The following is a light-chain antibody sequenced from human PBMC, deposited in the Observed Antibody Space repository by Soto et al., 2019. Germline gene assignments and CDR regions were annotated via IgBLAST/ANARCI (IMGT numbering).Light chain of an antibody. Sequence: DIVMTQTPLSSPVTLGQPASISCRSSQSLVHSDGNTYLSWLHQRPGQPPRLLIYKISNRFSGARESFGGSGGGTYFTLKISRVEVEDVGVYYCMKAAQFPNTFGQGTKLEIK. CDR1: QSLVHSDGNTY. V-gene: IGKV2-24*01. J-gene: IGKJ2*01. CDR2: KIS. CDR3: MKAAQFPNT.